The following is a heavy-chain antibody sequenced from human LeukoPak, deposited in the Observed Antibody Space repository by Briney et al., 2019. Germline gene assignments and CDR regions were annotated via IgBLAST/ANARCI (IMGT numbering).Heavy chain of an antibody. CDR2: ISNNGGYT. V-gene: IGHV3-23*01. Sequence: GGSLRLSCAASGFTFSSSAMSWVCQAPGKGLGWVSAISNNGGYTYYADSVQGRFTISRDNSKSTLCLQMNSLRAEDTAVYYCAKQLGYCSDGSCYFPYWGQGTLVTVSS. CDR3: AKQLGYCSDGSCYFPY. J-gene: IGHJ4*02. D-gene: IGHD2-15*01. CDR1: GFTFSSSA.